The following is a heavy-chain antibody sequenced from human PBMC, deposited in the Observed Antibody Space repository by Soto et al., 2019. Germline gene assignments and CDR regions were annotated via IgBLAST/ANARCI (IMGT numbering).Heavy chain of an antibody. CDR3: ARSVVTTSRGEVMYYFDY. CDR1: GGSFSGYY. CDR2: INHSGST. D-gene: IGHD4-4*01. J-gene: IGHJ4*02. Sequence: SETLSLTCAVYGGSFSGYYWSWIRQPPGKGLEWIGEINHSGSTNYNPSLKSRVTISVDTSKNQFSLKLSSVTAADTAVYYCARSVVTTSRGEVMYYFDYWGQGTLVTVSS. V-gene: IGHV4-34*01.